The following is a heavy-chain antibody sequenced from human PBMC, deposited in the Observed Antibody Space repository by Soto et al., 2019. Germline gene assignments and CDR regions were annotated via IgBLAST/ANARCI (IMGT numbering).Heavy chain of an antibody. CDR1: GFTFSSYA. CDR3: ARETRLDYYGSGEFDY. J-gene: IGHJ4*02. D-gene: IGHD3-10*01. Sequence: GGSLRLSCAASGFTFSSYAMSWVRQAPGKGLEWVSYISSSSSTIYYADSVKGRFTISRDNAKNSLYLQMNSLRAEDTAVYYCARETRLDYYGSGEFDYWGQGTLVTVSS. V-gene: IGHV3-48*01. CDR2: ISSSSSTI.